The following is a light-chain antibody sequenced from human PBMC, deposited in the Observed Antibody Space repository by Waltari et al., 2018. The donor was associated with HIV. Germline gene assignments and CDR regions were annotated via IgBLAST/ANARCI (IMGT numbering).Light chain of an antibody. V-gene: IGLV3-1*01. Sequence: SYELTQPPSVSVAPGQTASITCSGDELGDKYDCWYQQKPGRLPVLVIAQDSKGPSGIPVRFSGSNSGNTATLTISGTQAMDEADYSCQAWDSSTVVFGGGTKLTVL. CDR2: QDS. J-gene: IGLJ2*01. CDR3: QAWDSSTVV. CDR1: ELGDKY.